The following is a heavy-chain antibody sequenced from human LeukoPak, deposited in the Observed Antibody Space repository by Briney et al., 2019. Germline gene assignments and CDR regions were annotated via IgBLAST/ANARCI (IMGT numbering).Heavy chain of an antibody. CDR2: IYTSGST. CDR1: GGSISNYY. CDR3: AREAYCSSTTCYTYFDY. D-gene: IGHD2-2*02. Sequence: SETLSLTCTVSGGSISNYYWSWIRQPAGKGLEWIGRIYTSGSTNYNPSLKSRVTISVDMSKNQFSLKLSSVTATDTAVYYCAREAYCSSTTCYTYFDYWGQGTLVTVSS. J-gene: IGHJ4*02. V-gene: IGHV4-4*07.